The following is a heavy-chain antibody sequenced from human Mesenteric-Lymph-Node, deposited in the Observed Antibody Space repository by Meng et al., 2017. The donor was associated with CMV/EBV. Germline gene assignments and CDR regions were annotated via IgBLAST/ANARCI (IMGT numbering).Heavy chain of an antibody. V-gene: IGHV4-59*01. CDR1: GGSISSYY. CDR2: IYNSGST. J-gene: IGHJ6*02. D-gene: IGHD3-9*01. Sequence: SETLSLTCTVSGGSISSYYWSWIRQPPGKGLEWIGHIYNSGSTYYNPSLKSRVSISVDLSKNQFSLRLSSVTAADTAVYYCARAKTYYDVLTDDAYYHYGMDVWGQGTTVTVS. CDR3: ARAKTYYDVLTDDAYYHYGMDV.